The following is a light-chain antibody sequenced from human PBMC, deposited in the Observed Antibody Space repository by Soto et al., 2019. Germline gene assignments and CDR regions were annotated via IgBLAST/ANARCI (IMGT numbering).Light chain of an antibody. J-gene: IGLJ1*01. V-gene: IGLV2-11*01. CDR3: SSYAGNYIYV. CDR1: SSDVGAYNA. CDR2: DVT. Sequence: QSALTQPRSVSGSPGQSVTISCTGTSSDVGAYNAVSWYQQNPGKAPKFMIYDVTKRPSGVPDRFSGSKSGNTASLTISGLQAGDEADYYCSSYAGNYIYVFGTGTKVTVL.